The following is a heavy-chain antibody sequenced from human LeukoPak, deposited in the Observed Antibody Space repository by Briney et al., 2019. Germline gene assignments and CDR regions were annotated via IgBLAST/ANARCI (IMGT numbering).Heavy chain of an antibody. CDR3: ARDGARISGYIDY. J-gene: IGHJ4*02. D-gene: IGHD3-22*01. Sequence: GGSLRLSCAASGFTFSTYVMSWVRQAPGKGLEWVSSISGSGGSTYFADSVKGRFAISRDNSKNTLYLQMTSLRAEDTAVYYCARDGARISGYIDYWGQGTLVTVSS. CDR1: GFTFSTYV. CDR2: ISGSGGST. V-gene: IGHV3-23*01.